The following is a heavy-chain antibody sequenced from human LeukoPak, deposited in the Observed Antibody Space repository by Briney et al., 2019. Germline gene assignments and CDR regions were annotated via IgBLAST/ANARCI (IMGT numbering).Heavy chain of an antibody. CDR2: INPSGGST. J-gene: IGHJ6*02. V-gene: IGHV1-46*01. CDR3: ARGYSSGWYPYYYYGMDV. CDR1: GYTFTSYY. D-gene: IGHD6-19*01. Sequence: AASVKVSCKASGYTFTSYYMHWVRQAPGQGLEWMGIINPSGGSTSYAQKFQGRVTMTRDTSTSTVYMELSSLRSDDTAVYYCARGYSSGWYPYYYYGMDVWGQGTTVTVSS.